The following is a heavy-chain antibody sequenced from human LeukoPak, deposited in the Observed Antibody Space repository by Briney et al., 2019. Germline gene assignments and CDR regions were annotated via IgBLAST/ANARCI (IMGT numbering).Heavy chain of an antibody. Sequence: SETLSLTCTVSGGSISSYYWSWIRQPPGKGLEWIGYIYYSGSTNYNPSLKSRVTISVDTSKNQFSLKLSSVTAADTAVYYCATTSSYGPHDAFDIWGQGTMVTVSS. D-gene: IGHD3-22*01. J-gene: IGHJ3*02. CDR3: ATTSSYGPHDAFDI. CDR1: GGSISSYY. CDR2: IYYSGST. V-gene: IGHV4-59*01.